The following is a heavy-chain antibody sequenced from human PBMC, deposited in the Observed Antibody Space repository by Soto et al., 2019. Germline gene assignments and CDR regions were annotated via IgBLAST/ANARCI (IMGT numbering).Heavy chain of an antibody. CDR2: ISAHNGNT. J-gene: IGHJ6*02. CDR3: ARDVGLYCSSTSFYRGNYYYGMDV. D-gene: IGHD2-2*01. CDR1: GYTFTSYG. Sequence: ASVKVSCKASGYTFTSYGISWVRQAPGQGLEWMGWISAHNGNTNYAQKLQGRVTMTTDTSTSTAYMELRSLRSDDTAVYYCARDVGLYCSSTSFYRGNYYYGMDVWGQGTTVTVSS. V-gene: IGHV1-18*04.